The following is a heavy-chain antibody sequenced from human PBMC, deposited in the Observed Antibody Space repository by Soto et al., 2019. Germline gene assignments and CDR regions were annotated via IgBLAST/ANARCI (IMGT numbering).Heavy chain of an antibody. J-gene: IGHJ4*02. D-gene: IGHD6-13*01. CDR2: VTVNNEKT. CDR1: GFTFSLYC. CDR3: ARQAAGTAFFDY. V-gene: IGHV3-23*01. Sequence: GGSLRLSCAASGFTFSLYCMSWVRQAPGKGLEWVSTVTVNNEKTYYADSVKGRFTISRDDSKNTVYLQLTSLRADDTAVYYCARQAAGTAFFDYWGQGTLVTVSS.